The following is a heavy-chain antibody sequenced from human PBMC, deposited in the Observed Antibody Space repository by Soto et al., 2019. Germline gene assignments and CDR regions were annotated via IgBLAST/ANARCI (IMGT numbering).Heavy chain of an antibody. Sequence: ASVKVSCKASGYTFTSYGISWVRQAPGQGLEWMGWISAYNGNTNYAQKLQGRVTMTTGTSTRTAYMELRSLRSDDTAVYYCARDYPYSSSWYKSDSSGYYYYGMDVWGQGTTVTVSS. CDR1: GYTFTSYG. V-gene: IGHV1-18*01. D-gene: IGHD6-13*01. J-gene: IGHJ6*02. CDR3: ARDYPYSSSWYKSDSSGYYYYGMDV. CDR2: ISAYNGNT.